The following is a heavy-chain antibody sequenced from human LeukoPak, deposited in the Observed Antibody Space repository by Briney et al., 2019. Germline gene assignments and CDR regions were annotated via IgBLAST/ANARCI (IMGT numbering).Heavy chain of an antibody. Sequence: GGSLGLSCAASGVTFNNAWMSWIRQAPGKGLDWVGRIRSRSAGGTTDYGAHVKGRFTISRDDSKNTLYLQMTSLKPEDTAVYYCSTGGGTHDYWGQGTLVTVSS. D-gene: IGHD2-15*01. CDR1: GVTFNNAW. CDR3: STGGGTHDY. CDR2: IRSRSAGGTT. V-gene: IGHV3-15*01. J-gene: IGHJ4*02.